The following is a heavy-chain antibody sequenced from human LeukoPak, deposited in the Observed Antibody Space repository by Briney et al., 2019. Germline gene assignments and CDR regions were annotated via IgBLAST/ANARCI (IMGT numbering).Heavy chain of an antibody. CDR2: IIPIFGTA. CDR3: ARDRYYDSSGYYLPYYYYGMDV. CDR1: GGTFSIYA. D-gene: IGHD3-22*01. Sequence: SVNVSCKASGGTFSIYAISWVRQAPGQGLEWMGGIIPIFGTANYAQKFQGRVTITADESTSTAYMELSSLRSEDTAVYYCARDRYYDSSGYYLPYYYYGMDVWGQGTTVTVSS. V-gene: IGHV1-69*13. J-gene: IGHJ6*02.